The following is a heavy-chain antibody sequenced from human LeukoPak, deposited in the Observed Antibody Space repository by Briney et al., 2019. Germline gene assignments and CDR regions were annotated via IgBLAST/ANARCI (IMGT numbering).Heavy chain of an antibody. CDR2: IGYDGSTE. CDR3: AKTGFQFGDYYYYMDV. CDR1: GLAFSDYG. D-gene: IGHD1-14*01. V-gene: IGHV3-30*02. J-gene: IGHJ6*03. Sequence: GGSLRLSWAASGLAFSDYGMPWVGQAPGKGLGGGAFIGYDGSTEFYADSVKGRFTISRDNSKNTLYLQMNGLRGEDTASYHCAKTGFQFGDYYYYMDVWGKGTTVIVSS.